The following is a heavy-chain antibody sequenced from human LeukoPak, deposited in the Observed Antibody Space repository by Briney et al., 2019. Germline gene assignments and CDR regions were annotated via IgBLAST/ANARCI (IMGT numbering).Heavy chain of an antibody. CDR1: GFTFSSYA. D-gene: IGHD6-13*01. CDR3: ARQYSSSWSYYYYGMDV. CDR2: ISYDGSNK. V-gene: IGHV3-30-3*01. J-gene: IGHJ6*02. Sequence: GRSLRLPCAASGFTFSSYAMHWVRQAPGKGLEWVAVISYDGSNKYYADSVKGRFTISRDNSKNTLYLQMNSLRAEDTAVYYCARQYSSSWSYYYYGMDVWGQGTTVTVSS.